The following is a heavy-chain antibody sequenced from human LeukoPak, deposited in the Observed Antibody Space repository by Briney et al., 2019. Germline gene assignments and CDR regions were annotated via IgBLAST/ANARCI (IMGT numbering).Heavy chain of an antibody. CDR3: AKDFRGNGYFFDY. CDR2: IYSGGSA. J-gene: IGHJ4*02. Sequence: GGSLRLSCTASGFSVTSNYMNWVRQAPGRGLEWVSVIYSGGSAYYADSVKGRFTISRDNSKNTLYLQMNSLRAEDTAVYYCAKDFRGNGYFFDYWGQGTLVTVSS. D-gene: IGHD4-23*01. V-gene: IGHV3-53*01. CDR1: GFSVTSNY.